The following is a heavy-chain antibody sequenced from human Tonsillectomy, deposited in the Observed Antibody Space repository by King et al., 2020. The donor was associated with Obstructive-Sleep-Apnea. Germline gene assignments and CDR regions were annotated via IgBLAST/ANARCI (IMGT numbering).Heavy chain of an antibody. V-gene: IGHV4-59*01. CDR1: GGSINSYY. CDR3: ARDRVGRDGYNRFDY. J-gene: IGHJ4*02. D-gene: IGHD5-24*01. Sequence: QLQESGPGLVKPSETLSLTCTVSGGSINSYYWSWIRQTPGKGLEWIGYISYSGSTNYNPSPKSRVTISVDTSKNQFSLKLSSVTAADAAGYYCARDRVGRDGYNRFDYWGQGTLVTVSS. CDR2: ISYSGST.